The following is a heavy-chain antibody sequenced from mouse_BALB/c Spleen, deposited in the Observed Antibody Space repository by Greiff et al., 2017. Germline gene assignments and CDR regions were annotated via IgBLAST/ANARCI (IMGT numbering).Heavy chain of an antibody. Sequence: LQQPGSELVRPGASVKLSCKASGYTFTSYWMHWVKQRPGQGLEWIGNIYPGSGSTNYDEKFKSKATLTVDTSSSTAYMQLSSLTSEDSAVYYCTSYYRYDYWGQGTTLTVSS. V-gene: IGHV1S22*01. CDR3: TSYYRYDY. CDR1: GYTFTSYW. CDR2: IYPGSGST. J-gene: IGHJ2*01. D-gene: IGHD2-14*01.